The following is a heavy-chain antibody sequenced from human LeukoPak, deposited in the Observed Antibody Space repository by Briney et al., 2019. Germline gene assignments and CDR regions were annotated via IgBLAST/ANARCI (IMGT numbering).Heavy chain of an antibody. CDR2: IYYSGST. Sequence: SETLSLTCTVSGGSISIYYWSWIRQPPGKGLEWIGYIYYSGSTNYNPSLKSRVTISVDTSKNQFSLKLSSVTAADTAVYYCARVVGPYSSSWYDYWGQGTLVTVSS. V-gene: IGHV4-59*01. J-gene: IGHJ4*02. D-gene: IGHD6-13*01. CDR1: GGSISIYY. CDR3: ARVVGPYSSSWYDY.